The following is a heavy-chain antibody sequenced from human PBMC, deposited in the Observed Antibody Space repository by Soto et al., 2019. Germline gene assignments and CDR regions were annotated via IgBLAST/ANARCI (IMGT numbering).Heavy chain of an antibody. Sequence: GASVKVSCKASGYTFTDYYIHWVRQAPGQGLEWMGIINPSGGSPSHAQKFQGRVTMTRDTSTSTVYMELSSLRSEDTAVYYRARYGSSSPTNFFDYWGQGTPVTVSS. CDR2: INPSGGSP. J-gene: IGHJ4*02. CDR3: ARYGSSSPTNFFDY. V-gene: IGHV1-46*01. D-gene: IGHD6-6*01. CDR1: GYTFTDYY.